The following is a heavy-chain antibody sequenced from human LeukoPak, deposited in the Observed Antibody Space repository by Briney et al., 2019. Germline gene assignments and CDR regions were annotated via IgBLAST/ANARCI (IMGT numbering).Heavy chain of an antibody. CDR1: GFSFSNYA. Sequence: GGSLRLSCAASGFSFSNYAMHWVRQAPGKGLEWVSSISSSSSYIYYADSVKGRFTISRDNAKNSLYLQMNSLRAEDTAVYYCARGYSSGCWGQGTLVTVSS. J-gene: IGHJ4*02. V-gene: IGHV3-21*01. D-gene: IGHD6-19*01. CDR3: ARGYSSGC. CDR2: ISSSSSYI.